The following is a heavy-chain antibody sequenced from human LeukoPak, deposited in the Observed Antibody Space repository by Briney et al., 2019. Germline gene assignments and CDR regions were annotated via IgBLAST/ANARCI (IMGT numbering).Heavy chain of an antibody. V-gene: IGHV1-18*01. Sequence: ASVKVSCKASGYTFTSYGISWVRQAPGQGLEWMGWISAYNGNTNYAQKLQGRVTMTTDTSTSTAYMELRSLRSDDTAVYYCARLLTTVTNYYYYYMDVWGKGTTVTVSS. CDR1: GYTFTSYG. D-gene: IGHD4-17*01. CDR3: ARLLTTVTNYYYYYMDV. J-gene: IGHJ6*03. CDR2: ISAYNGNT.